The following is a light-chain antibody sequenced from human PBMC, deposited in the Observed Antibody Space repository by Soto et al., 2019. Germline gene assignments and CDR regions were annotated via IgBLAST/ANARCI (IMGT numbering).Light chain of an antibody. Sequence: DVKMTQSPFTLSASVGDKVTITCRASQSIHSTWLAWFQQSPGKAPNVLIYKGSTSASGASSRFSGSGSGTEFTLTISSLQPDDFATSFCQQYAAQSPCTCRQGPRME. V-gene: IGKV1-5*03. J-gene: IGKJ1*01. CDR3: QQYAAQSPCT. CDR2: KGS. CDR1: QSIHSTW.